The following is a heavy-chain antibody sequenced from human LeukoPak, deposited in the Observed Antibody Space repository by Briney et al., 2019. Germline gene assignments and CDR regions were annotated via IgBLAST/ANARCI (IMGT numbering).Heavy chain of an antibody. CDR2: IYYSGST. Sequence: SETLSLTCTVSGYSISSGYYWGWIRQPPGKGLEWIGSIYYSGSTYYNPSLKSRVTISVDTSKNRFSLKLSSVTAADTAVYYCATRIIAVSGSNWFDPWGQGTLVTVSS. CDR1: GYSISSGYY. D-gene: IGHD6-19*01. CDR3: ATRIIAVSGSNWFDP. J-gene: IGHJ5*02. V-gene: IGHV4-38-2*02.